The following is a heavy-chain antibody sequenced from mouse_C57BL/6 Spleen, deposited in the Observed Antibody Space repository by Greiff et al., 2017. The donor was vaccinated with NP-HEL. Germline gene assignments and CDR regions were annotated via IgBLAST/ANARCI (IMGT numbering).Heavy chain of an antibody. Sequence: VQLQQSGAELVRPGTSVKVSCKASGYAFTNYLIEWVKQRPGQGLEWIGVINPGSGGTNYNEKFKGKATLTADKSSSTAYMQLSSLTSEDSAVYFCARAGPYWYFDVWGTGTTVTVSS. CDR1: GYAFTNYL. J-gene: IGHJ1*03. CDR2: INPGSGGT. CDR3: ARAGPYWYFDV. V-gene: IGHV1-54*01. D-gene: IGHD4-1*01.